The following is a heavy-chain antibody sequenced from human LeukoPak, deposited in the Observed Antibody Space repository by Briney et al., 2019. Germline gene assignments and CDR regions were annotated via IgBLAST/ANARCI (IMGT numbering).Heavy chain of an antibody. CDR2: IRYDGSNK. Sequence: GGSLRLSCAASGFTFSGFGMHWVRQVPDKGLAWVAFIRYDGSNKYYADSVKGRFTISRDNSKNTLYLQMNSLRAEDTAVYYCAKDSFIVVVPAAILGSPPHGDYWGQGTLVTVSS. CDR3: AKDSFIVVVPAAILGSPPHGDY. V-gene: IGHV3-30*02. CDR1: GFTFSGFG. J-gene: IGHJ4*02. D-gene: IGHD2-2*01.